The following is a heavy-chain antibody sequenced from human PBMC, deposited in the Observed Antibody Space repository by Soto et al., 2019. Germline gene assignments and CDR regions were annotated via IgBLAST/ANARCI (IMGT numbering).Heavy chain of an antibody. D-gene: IGHD2-21*02. J-gene: IGHJ4*02. CDR3: ARQRTTVVTQAYFDH. CDR2: IYYSGRT. Sequence: SDTLSLTCLFSGYSIGSSSYYWGWIRQPPGKGLEWIGSIYYSGRTYYNPSFKSRVTISIDTSKNQFSLKLSSVTATDTAVYYCARQRTTVVTQAYFDHWGQGALVNVS. V-gene: IGHV4-39*01. CDR1: GYSIGSSSYY.